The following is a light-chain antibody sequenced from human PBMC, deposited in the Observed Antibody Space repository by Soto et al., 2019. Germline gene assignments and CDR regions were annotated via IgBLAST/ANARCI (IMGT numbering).Light chain of an antibody. CDR2: GAS. CDR1: QSVGSN. V-gene: IGKV3-15*01. Sequence: EIVMTQSAATLSVSPGERATLSCRPSQSVGSNLAWYQQKPGQAPRLLIYGASTRATGIPARFSGSGSGTEFTLTISSLQSEDFAVYYCQQYGSSPYTFGLGTKLEIK. CDR3: QQYGSSPYT. J-gene: IGKJ2*01.